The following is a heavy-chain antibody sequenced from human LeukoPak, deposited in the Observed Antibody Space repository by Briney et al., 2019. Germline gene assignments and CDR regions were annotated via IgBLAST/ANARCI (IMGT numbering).Heavy chain of an antibody. V-gene: IGHV3-23*01. Sequence: GGSLRLSCAASGFTFSSYARSWVRQAPGKGLEWVSAISGSGGSTYYADSEKRRFTISRDNSKNTLYLPMNSLRAEDTAVYYCAKDPWGYYDSSGYYYFDYCGQGTLVTVSS. D-gene: IGHD3-22*01. CDR1: GFTFSSYA. CDR3: AKDPWGYYDSSGYYYFDY. CDR2: ISGSGGST. J-gene: IGHJ4*02.